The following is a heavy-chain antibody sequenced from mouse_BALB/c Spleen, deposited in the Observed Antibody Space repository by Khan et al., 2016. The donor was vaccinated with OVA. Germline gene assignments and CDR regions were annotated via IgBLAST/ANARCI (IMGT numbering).Heavy chain of an antibody. J-gene: IGHJ4*01. V-gene: IGHV14-4*02. CDR2: IDPDNGDT. CDR3: TTGWGYAMDY. D-gene: IGHD4-1*01. Sequence: EVQLQESGADLVRSGASVKLSCIASGFNIRHYYLHWVKQRPEQGLEWIGWIDPDNGDTEYDPKFQGKATMTADTSSNTAYLQLSSLTSEDTAVYYCTTGWGYAMDYWGQGTSGTVPS. CDR1: GFNIRHYY.